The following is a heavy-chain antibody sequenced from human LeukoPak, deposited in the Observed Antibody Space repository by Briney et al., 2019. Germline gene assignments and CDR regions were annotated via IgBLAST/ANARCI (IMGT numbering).Heavy chain of an antibody. CDR3: ARDNDYSNKGFDY. V-gene: IGHV4-30-4*08. J-gene: IGHJ4*02. Sequence: SETLSLTCAVSGYSISSGYYWSWIRQPPGKGLEWIGYIYYSGSTYYNPSLKSRVTISVDTSKNQFSLKLGSVTAADTAVYYCARDNDYSNKGFDYWGQGTLVTVSS. CDR2: IYYSGST. CDR1: GYSISSGYY. D-gene: IGHD4-11*01.